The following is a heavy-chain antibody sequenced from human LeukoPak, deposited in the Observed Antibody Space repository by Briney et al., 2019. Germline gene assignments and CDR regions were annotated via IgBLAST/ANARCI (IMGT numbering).Heavy chain of an antibody. J-gene: IGHJ6*03. D-gene: IGHD3-3*01. Sequence: SETLSLTCTVSGGSISSSSYYWGWIRQPPGKGLEWIGSIYYSGSTYYNPSLKSRVTISVDTFKNQFSLKLSSVTAADTAVYYCARHVPTFAYYDFWSGYYEYYCMDVWGKGTTVTVSS. CDR3: ARHVPTFAYYDFWSGYYEYYCMDV. CDR2: IYYSGST. V-gene: IGHV4-39*01. CDR1: GGSISSSSYY.